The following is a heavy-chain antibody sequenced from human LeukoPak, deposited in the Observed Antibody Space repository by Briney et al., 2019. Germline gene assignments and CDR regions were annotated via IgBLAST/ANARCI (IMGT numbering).Heavy chain of an antibody. Sequence: GASVKVSCKASGYTFTDYAMHWVRQAPGERLEWMGWINTGKGNTKYPQKFQGRVTITMDTSASTAYMELSSLRSEDTAVYYCARDHVVGLAPFDPWGQGTLVTVSS. V-gene: IGHV1-3*04. J-gene: IGHJ5*02. CDR2: INTGKGNT. CDR1: GYTFTDYA. D-gene: IGHD2-15*01. CDR3: ARDHVVGLAPFDP.